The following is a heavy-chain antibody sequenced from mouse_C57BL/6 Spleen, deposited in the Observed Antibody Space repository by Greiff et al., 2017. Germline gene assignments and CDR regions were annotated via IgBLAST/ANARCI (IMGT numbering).Heavy chain of an antibody. CDR1: GYTFTEYT. CDR3: ARHEEENYGNSHFGY. CDR2: FYPGSGSI. J-gene: IGHJ2*01. Sequence: VQLVESGAELVKPGASVKLSCKASGYTFTEYTIHWVKQRSGQGLEWIGWFYPGSGSIKYNEKFKDKATLTADKSSSTVYMELSRLTSEDSAVYFWARHEEENYGNSHFGYWGQGTTLTVSS. D-gene: IGHD2-1*01. V-gene: IGHV1-62-2*01.